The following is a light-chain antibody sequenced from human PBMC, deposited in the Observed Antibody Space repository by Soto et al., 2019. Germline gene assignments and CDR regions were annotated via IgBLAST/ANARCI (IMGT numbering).Light chain of an antibody. V-gene: IGLV7-46*01. CDR3: LLSYTGRLYV. Sequence: QAVVTQEPSLTVSPGGKVTLTCGSSTGPVTNGHFPYWFQQKPGQAPRPLIYDTDNKHSWTPARFSGSLLGDKAALTLSGAQPGDEADYYCLLSYTGRLYVFGPGTKLTVL. CDR1: TGPVTNGHF. CDR2: DTD. J-gene: IGLJ1*01.